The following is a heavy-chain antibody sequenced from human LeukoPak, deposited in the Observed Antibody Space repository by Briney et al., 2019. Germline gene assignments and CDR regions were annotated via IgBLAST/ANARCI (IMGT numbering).Heavy chain of an antibody. J-gene: IGHJ4*02. Sequence: PGGSLRLSCAASGFTFSSYWMHWVRQAPGKGLVWVSRINSDGSSTSYADSVRGRFTISRDNAKNSLYLQMTGLRAEDTAVYYCAKDGESRIQWTQGYFDYWGQGTLVTVSS. V-gene: IGHV3-74*01. D-gene: IGHD3/OR15-3a*01. CDR3: AKDGESRIQWTQGYFDY. CDR2: INSDGSST. CDR1: GFTFSSYW.